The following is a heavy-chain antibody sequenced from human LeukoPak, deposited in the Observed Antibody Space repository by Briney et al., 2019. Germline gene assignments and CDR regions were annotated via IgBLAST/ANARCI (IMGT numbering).Heavy chain of an antibody. CDR1: GYTFTSYG. J-gene: IGHJ5*02. Sequence: ASVKVSCKASGYTFTSYGISWVRQAPGQGLEWMGWISAYNGNTNYAQKLQGRVTMTTDTSTSTAYMELRSLRSDDTAVYYCAGARLEQQLADNWFDPWGQGTLVTVSS. CDR3: AGARLEQQLADNWFDP. CDR2: ISAYNGNT. D-gene: IGHD6-13*01. V-gene: IGHV1-18*01.